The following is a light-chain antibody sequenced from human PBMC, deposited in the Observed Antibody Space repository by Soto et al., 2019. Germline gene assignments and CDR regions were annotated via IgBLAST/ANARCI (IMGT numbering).Light chain of an antibody. J-gene: IGLJ2*01. CDR2: EVS. Sequence: QSVLTQPASVSGSPGQSITISCTGTSRDVGGDVSWYQQHPGKAPKLMIYEVSNRPSGVSNRFSGSKSGNTASLTISGLQAEDEADYYCRSYTSSNTVVFGGGTKLTVL. CDR3: RSYTSSNTVV. V-gene: IGLV2-14*01. CDR1: SRDVGGD.